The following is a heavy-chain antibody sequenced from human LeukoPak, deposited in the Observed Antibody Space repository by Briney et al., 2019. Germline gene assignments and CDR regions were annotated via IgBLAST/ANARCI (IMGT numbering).Heavy chain of an antibody. J-gene: IGHJ4*02. Sequence: GPSVNVSSKASRYTFTKYGVSWVRQAPGQGLEWMGWISAYSDNTDYAPKFQGRITVTKDSSTDTDYMELRSLRPDDTAVYYCVKEGYDRGGYFGHWGQGALVTVSS. D-gene: IGHD3-22*01. CDR1: RYTFTKYG. CDR2: ISAYSDNT. CDR3: VKEGYDRGGYFGH. V-gene: IGHV1-18*01.